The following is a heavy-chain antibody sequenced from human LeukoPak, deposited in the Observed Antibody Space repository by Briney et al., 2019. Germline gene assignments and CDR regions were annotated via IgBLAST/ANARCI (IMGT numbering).Heavy chain of an antibody. V-gene: IGHV3-23*01. CDR2: ISGSGGST. CDR1: GFTFSTYA. Sequence: GGSLRLSCAASGFTFSTYAMYWVRQAPGKGLEWVSSISGSGGSTNYADSVKGRFTISRDNSKNTLSLQMNSLRAEDTAVYYCAKGLGNWGSGFHYWGQGTLVTVSS. D-gene: IGHD7-27*01. J-gene: IGHJ4*02. CDR3: AKGLGNWGSGFHY.